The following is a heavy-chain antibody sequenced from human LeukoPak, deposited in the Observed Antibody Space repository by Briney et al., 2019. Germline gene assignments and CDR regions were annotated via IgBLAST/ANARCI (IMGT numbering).Heavy chain of an antibody. J-gene: IGHJ4*02. V-gene: IGHV3-7*01. CDR1: GFTFSSYW. D-gene: IGHD6-19*01. CDR2: IKQDGSEK. CDR3: ARGRYSSGSYYFDY. Sequence: GGSLRLSCAASGFTFSSYWMSWVRQAPGKGLEWVANIKQDGSEKYYVDSVKGRFTISRDNAKNSLYLQMNSLRAEDTAVYYCARGRYSSGSYYFDYWGQGTLVTVSP.